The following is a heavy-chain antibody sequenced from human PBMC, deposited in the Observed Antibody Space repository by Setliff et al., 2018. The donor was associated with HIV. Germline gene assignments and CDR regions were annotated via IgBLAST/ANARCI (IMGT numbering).Heavy chain of an antibody. V-gene: IGHV4-34*01. Sequence: SETLSLTCTVSGGSISSYYWNWIRQPPGKGLEWIGEINHSGSTNYNSSLKSRVTISVDTSKNQFSLKLNSVTAADTAVYYCARGTVITYFYDSSGSFDYWGQGTLVTVSS. CDR2: INHSGST. CDR1: GGSISSYY. D-gene: IGHD3-22*01. J-gene: IGHJ4*02. CDR3: ARGTVITYFYDSSGSFDY.